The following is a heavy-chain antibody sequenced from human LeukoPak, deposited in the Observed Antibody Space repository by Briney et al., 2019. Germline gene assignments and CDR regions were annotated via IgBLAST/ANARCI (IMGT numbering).Heavy chain of an antibody. D-gene: IGHD6-19*01. CDR2: IYYSGST. Sequence: PSETLSLTCTVSGGSISSYYWSWIRQPPGKGLEWIGYIYYSGSTYYNPSLKSRVTISVENQFSLKLSSVTAADTAVYYCARIKGSSSGWYGNYFDFWGQGTLVTVSS. V-gene: IGHV4-59*12. CDR1: GGSISSYY. J-gene: IGHJ4*02. CDR3: ARIKGSSSGWYGNYFDF.